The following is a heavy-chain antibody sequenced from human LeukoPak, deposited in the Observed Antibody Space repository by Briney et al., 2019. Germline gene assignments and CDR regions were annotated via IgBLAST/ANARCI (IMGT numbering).Heavy chain of an antibody. D-gene: IGHD4-23*01. CDR1: GATFTSYA. CDR2: IIPIFGTA. J-gene: IGHJ6*03. Sequence: GASVKVSCTASGATFTSYAISWVRQAPGQGLEWMGGIIPIFGTANYAQKFQGRVTITTDESTSTAYMELSSLRSEDTAVYYCAIYGGNVSYYYYYMDVWGKGTTVTVSS. V-gene: IGHV1-69*05. CDR3: AIYGGNVSYYYYYMDV.